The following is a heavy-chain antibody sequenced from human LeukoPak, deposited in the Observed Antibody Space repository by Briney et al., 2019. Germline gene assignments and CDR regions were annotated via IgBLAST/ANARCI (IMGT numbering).Heavy chain of an antibody. CDR3: AKDLGYCSGGSCYYYYGMDV. CDR1: GFTFSSYG. V-gene: IGHV3-30*18. CDR2: ISYDGSNK. Sequence: GRSLRLSCAASGFTFSSYGMHWVRQAPGKGLEWVAVISYDGSNKYYADSVKGRFTISRDNSKNTLYLQMNSLRAEDTAVYYCAKDLGYCSGGSCYYYYGMDVWGQGTTVTVSS. D-gene: IGHD2-15*01. J-gene: IGHJ6*02.